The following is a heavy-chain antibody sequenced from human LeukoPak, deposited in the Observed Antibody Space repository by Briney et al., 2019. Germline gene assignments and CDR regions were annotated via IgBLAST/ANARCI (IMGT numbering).Heavy chain of an antibody. J-gene: IGHJ4*02. V-gene: IGHV4-34*01. Sequence: PSETLSLTCAVYGGSFSGYYWSWVRQPPGKGLEWIGEIYHSGNTNYNPSLKSRVTMSVDKSKNQFSLNLNSVTAADTAVYYCARNGGNSDFDYRGQGTLVTVSS. D-gene: IGHD4-23*01. CDR1: GGSFSGYY. CDR3: ARNGGNSDFDY. CDR2: IYHSGNT.